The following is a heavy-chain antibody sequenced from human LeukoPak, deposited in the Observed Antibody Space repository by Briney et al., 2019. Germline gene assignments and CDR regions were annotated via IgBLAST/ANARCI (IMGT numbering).Heavy chain of an antibody. J-gene: IGHJ4*02. D-gene: IGHD6-13*01. V-gene: IGHV1-69*13. Sequence: ASVKVSCKASGGTFSSYAISWERQAPGQGLEWMGGIIPIFGTANYAQKFQGRVTITADESTSTAYMELSSLRSEDTAVYYCARGLSIAAAGFDYWGQGTLVTVFS. CDR2: IIPIFGTA. CDR3: ARGLSIAAAGFDY. CDR1: GGTFSSYA.